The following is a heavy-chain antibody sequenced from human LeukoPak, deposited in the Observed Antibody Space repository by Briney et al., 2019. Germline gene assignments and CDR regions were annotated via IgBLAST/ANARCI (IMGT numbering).Heavy chain of an antibody. D-gene: IGHD3-22*01. CDR3: ARDPGRYYYDSSGFDY. CDR2: IYSGGST. Sequence: GGSLRLSCAASGFTFSSTWMNWVRQAPGKGLEWVAVIYSGGSTYYADSVKGRFTISRDNSKNTLYLQMNSLRAEDTAVYYCARDPGRYYYDSSGFDYWGQGTLVTVSS. CDR1: GFTFSSTW. V-gene: IGHV3-66*01. J-gene: IGHJ4*02.